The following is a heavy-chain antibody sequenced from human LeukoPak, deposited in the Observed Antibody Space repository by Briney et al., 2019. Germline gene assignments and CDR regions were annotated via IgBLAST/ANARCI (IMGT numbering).Heavy chain of an antibody. CDR3: ARHNPIDQ. V-gene: IGHV4-39*01. CDR2: VSYSGST. J-gene: IGHJ4*02. D-gene: IGHD1-14*01. Sequence: SETLSLTCTVSGGSISSTNYYWGWLRPPPGKGLEWLGSVSYSGSTYYNASLKSRATMSVDTSKNQFSLKLSSLTAADTAVYYCARHNPIDQWGQGTLVTVSS. CDR1: GGSISSTNYY.